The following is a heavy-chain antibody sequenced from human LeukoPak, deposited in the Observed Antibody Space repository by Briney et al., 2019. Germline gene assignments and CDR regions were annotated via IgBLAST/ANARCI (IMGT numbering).Heavy chain of an antibody. CDR3: ARRDHNVYYFDS. V-gene: IGHV5-51*01. J-gene: IGHJ4*02. CDR2: IYPGDSDT. D-gene: IGHD5/OR15-5a*01. CDR1: GYNFTRHW. Sequence: GESLTISCESSGYNFTRHWIAWVRQMPGKGLEWMGVIYPGDSDTRYSPSFQGHVTMSVDKSINTAYLHWSRLKASDSAMYFCARRDHNVYYFDSWGQGTLVAVSS.